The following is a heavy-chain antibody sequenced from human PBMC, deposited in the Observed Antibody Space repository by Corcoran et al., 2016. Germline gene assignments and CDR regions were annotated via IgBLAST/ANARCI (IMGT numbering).Heavy chain of an antibody. D-gene: IGHD2-15*01. V-gene: IGHV4-34*01. CDR1: GGSFSGYY. J-gene: IGHJ5*02. CDR2: INHSGST. CDR3: ARGPTVVVVAAPRGWFDP. Sequence: QVQLQQWGAGLLKPSETLSLTGAVYGGSFSGYYWSWIRQPPGKGLEWIGEINHSGSTNYNPSLKSRVTISVDTSKNQFSLKLSSVTAADPAVYYGARGPTVVVVAAPRGWFDPWGQGTLVTVSS.